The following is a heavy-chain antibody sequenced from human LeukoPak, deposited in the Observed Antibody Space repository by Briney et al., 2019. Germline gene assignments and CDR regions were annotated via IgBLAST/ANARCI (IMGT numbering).Heavy chain of an antibody. CDR3: ARVPRSYDFWSGYQTFDY. CDR2: INPNTGGT. V-gene: IGHV1-2*02. CDR1: GYIFTAYY. D-gene: IGHD3-3*01. Sequence: ASVKVSCTASGYIFTAYYIHWVRQAPGQGLEWIGWINPNTGGTNYAQNFHGRVTMTRDTSVTTAYMDLSRLTSDDTAVYYCARVPRSYDFWSGYQTFDYWGQGTLVTVSS. J-gene: IGHJ4*02.